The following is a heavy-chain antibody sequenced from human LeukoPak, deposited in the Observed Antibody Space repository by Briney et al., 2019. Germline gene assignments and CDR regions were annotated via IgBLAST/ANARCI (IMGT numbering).Heavy chain of an antibody. Sequence: SETLSLTCTVSGGSISSYSWSWIRQPPGKGPEWIGYIYYSGSASYNPSLKSRLTISVDTSKNQFSLNLSSVTAADTAVYYCARVGADTRAFDPWGQGTMVTVSS. CDR2: IYYSGSA. V-gene: IGHV4-59*08. J-gene: IGHJ3*01. CDR3: ARVGADTRAFDP. D-gene: IGHD2-15*01. CDR1: GGSISSYS.